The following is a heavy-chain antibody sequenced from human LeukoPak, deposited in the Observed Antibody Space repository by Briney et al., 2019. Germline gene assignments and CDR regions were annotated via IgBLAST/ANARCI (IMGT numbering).Heavy chain of an antibody. Sequence: GASVKVSCKASGYTFTGYYMHWVRQAPGQGLEWMGWINPNSGGTNYAQKFQGRVTMTRDTSISTAYMELSGLRSDDTAVYYCARGGPTGDYYYYYMDVWGKGTTVTVSS. V-gene: IGHV1-2*02. CDR2: INPNSGGT. D-gene: IGHD3-10*01. J-gene: IGHJ6*03. CDR1: GYTFTGYY. CDR3: ARGGPTGDYYYYYMDV.